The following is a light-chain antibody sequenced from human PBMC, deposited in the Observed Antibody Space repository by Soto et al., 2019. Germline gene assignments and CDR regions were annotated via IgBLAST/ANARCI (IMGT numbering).Light chain of an antibody. J-gene: IGLJ3*02. CDR3: SSYATSSTLVL. CDR2: DVS. CDR1: SSDVGGSNH. Sequence: QSALTQPASVSGSPGQSITISCTGTSSDVGGSNHVSWYQQHPGKAPKLVIFDVSTRPSGVSNRFSGSKSGNTASLTISGLQAEDEADYYCSSYATSSTLVLFGGGTKLTVL. V-gene: IGLV2-14*01.